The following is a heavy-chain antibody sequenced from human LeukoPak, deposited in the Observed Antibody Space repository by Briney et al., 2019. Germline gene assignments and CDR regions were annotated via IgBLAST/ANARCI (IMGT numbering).Heavy chain of an antibody. J-gene: IGHJ6*03. V-gene: IGHV3-30*02. Sequence: GGSLRLSCAASGFTFSSYSMNWVCQAPGKGLEWVAFIRYDGSNKYYADSVKGRFTISRDNSKNTLYLQMNSLRAEDTAVYYCAQGLILMDVWGKGTTVTVSS. CDR3: AQGLILMDV. D-gene: IGHD6-19*01. CDR1: GFTFSSYS. CDR2: IRYDGSNK.